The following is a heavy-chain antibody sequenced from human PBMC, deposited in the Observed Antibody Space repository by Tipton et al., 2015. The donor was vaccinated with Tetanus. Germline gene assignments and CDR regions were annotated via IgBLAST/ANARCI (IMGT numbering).Heavy chain of an antibody. V-gene: IGHV3-23*01. CDR2: ISDSGDST. Sequence: SLRLSCAASGFTFSTYDMSWVRQAPGKGLEWVSLISDSGDSTFYADSVKGRFTISRDNSRNTLYLQMNDLSREDTAVYYCAKSPGSGTRTGWGQGTLVAVSS. D-gene: IGHD1-26*01. CDR1: GFTFSTYD. J-gene: IGHJ4*02. CDR3: AKSPGSGTRTG.